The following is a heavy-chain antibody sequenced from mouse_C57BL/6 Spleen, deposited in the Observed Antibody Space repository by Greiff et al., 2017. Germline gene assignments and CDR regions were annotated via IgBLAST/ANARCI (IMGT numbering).Heavy chain of an antibody. Sequence: QVQLQQSGPELVKPGASVKISCKASGYAFSSSWMNWVKQRPGKGLEWIGRIYPGDGDTNYNGKFKGKATLTADKSSSTAYMQLSSLTSEDSAVYFCARPSYDYFYARDYWGQGTSVTVSS. J-gene: IGHJ4*01. D-gene: IGHD2-4*01. CDR3: ARPSYDYFYARDY. V-gene: IGHV1-82*01. CDR1: GYAFSSSW. CDR2: IYPGDGDT.